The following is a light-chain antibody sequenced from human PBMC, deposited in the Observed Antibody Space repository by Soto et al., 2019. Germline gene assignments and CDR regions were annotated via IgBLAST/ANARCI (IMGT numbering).Light chain of an antibody. CDR1: QSVSNN. J-gene: IGKJ1*01. Sequence: EIVMTQSPATLSVSPGERATLSCRASQSVSNNLAWYQKKPGQAPRLLIYGASTRATGIPARFSGSGSGTEFTLTISSLQSEDFAFYYCQQYNNWWTFGQGTKVEIE. CDR2: GAS. CDR3: QQYNNWWT. V-gene: IGKV3-15*01.